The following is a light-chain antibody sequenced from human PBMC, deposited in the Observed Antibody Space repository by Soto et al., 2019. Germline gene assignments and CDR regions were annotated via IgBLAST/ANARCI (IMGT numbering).Light chain of an antibody. Sequence: DVVMTQSPLSLPVTLGQPASISCRSSQSLVSSAGNTYLNWFHQRPGQSPRRLIYKVSNRDSGVPDRFSGSGSGTEFTLTISRVEAEDAGVYYCMQAAQWPRTFGPGTKWISN. CDR2: KVS. CDR1: QSLVSSAGNTY. CDR3: MQAAQWPRT. J-gene: IGKJ3*01. V-gene: IGKV2-30*01.